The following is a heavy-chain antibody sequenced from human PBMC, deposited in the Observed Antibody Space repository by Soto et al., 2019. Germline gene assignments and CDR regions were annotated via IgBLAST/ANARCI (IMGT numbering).Heavy chain of an antibody. V-gene: IGHV4-39*01. D-gene: IGHD3-3*01. CDR2: IYYSGST. CDR1: GGSISSSSYY. J-gene: IGHJ6*03. CDR3: ARQDYDFWSGYYYMDV. Sequence: SETLSLTCTVSGGSISSSSYYWGWIRQPPGKGLEWIGSIYYSGSTYYKQSLKSRVTISVDTSKNQFYLKLSSVTAADTAVYYCARQDYDFWSGYYYMDVWGKGTTVTVSS.